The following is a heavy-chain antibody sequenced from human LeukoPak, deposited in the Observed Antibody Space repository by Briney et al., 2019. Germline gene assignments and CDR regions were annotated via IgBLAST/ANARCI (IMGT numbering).Heavy chain of an antibody. D-gene: IGHD1-1*01. V-gene: IGHV3-23*01. Sequence: PGGSLRLSCAASGFTFSSYAMSWVRQAPGKGLEWVSAISGSGGSTYYADSVKGRFTISRDNSKNTLYLQMNSLRAEDTAVYYCAKVSGVNWNDRPPTDEFDYWGREPWSPSPQ. J-gene: IGHJ4*02. CDR1: GFTFSSYA. CDR2: ISGSGGST. CDR3: AKVSGVNWNDRPPTDEFDY.